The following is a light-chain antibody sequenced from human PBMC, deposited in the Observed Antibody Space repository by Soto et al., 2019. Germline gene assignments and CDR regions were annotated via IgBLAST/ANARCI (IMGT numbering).Light chain of an antibody. CDR3: DAWDDSLNGRV. J-gene: IGLJ2*01. CDR1: SSNIGSNT. V-gene: IGLV1-44*01. Sequence: QSVLTQPPSAYGTPGQRVTISCSGSSSNIGSNTVNWYQQLPGTAPKLLIYTNDQRPSGVPDRFSGSKSGTSASLAISGLQSEDGADYYCDAWDDSLNGRVFGGGTKLTVL. CDR2: TND.